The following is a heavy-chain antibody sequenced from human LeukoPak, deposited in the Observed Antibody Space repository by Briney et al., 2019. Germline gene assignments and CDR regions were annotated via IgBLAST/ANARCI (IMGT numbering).Heavy chain of an antibody. CDR3: ARGYHDSGSYQQFDP. V-gene: IGHV1-8*01. J-gene: IGHJ5*02. CDR1: GYNFINHD. CDR2: MNPSSGNT. Sequence: GASVKVSCKTSGYNFINHDINWVRQATGQGLEWMGWMNPSSGNTGFAQKFQGRLTMTRDTSISTAYMELSSLRSEDTAVYYCARGYHDSGSYQQFDPWGQGTLVTVSS. D-gene: IGHD3-10*01.